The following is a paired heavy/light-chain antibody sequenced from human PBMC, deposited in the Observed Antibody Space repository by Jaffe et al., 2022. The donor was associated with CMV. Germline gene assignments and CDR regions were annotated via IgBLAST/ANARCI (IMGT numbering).Light chain of an antibody. CDR3: GTWITGLSVHAV. CDR1: NSNIGNNY. Sequence: QSVLTQPPSVSAAPGQKVTISCSGSNSNIGNNYVSWYQQLPGTAPKLLIYENNKRPSGIPDRFSGSKSGTSATLGITGLQTGDEADYYCGTWITGLSVHAVFGGGTKLTVL. CDR2: ENN. V-gene: IGLV1-51*02. J-gene: IGLJ2*01.
Heavy chain of an antibody. CDR3: ARVYGSGSYRPRYKYYMDV. D-gene: IGHD3-10*01. V-gene: IGHV5-51*01. J-gene: IGHJ6*03. Sequence: EVQLVQSGAEVKKPGESLKISCKGSGYSFISYWIGWVRQMPGKGLEWMGIIHPGDSDTRYSPSFQGQVTISADKSISTAYLQWSSLKASDSAMYYCARVYGSGSYRPRYKYYMDVWGKGTTVTVSS. CDR2: IHPGDSDT. CDR1: GYSFISYW.